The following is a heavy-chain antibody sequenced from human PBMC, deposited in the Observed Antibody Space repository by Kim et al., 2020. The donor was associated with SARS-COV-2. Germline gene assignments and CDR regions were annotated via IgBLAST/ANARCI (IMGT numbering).Heavy chain of an antibody. Sequence: NYAQKLQGRVTMTTDTSTSTAYMELRSLRSDDTAVYYCARAALKWGWFDPWGQGTLVTVSS. D-gene: IGHD1-26*01. CDR3: ARAALKWGWFDP. J-gene: IGHJ5*02. V-gene: IGHV1-18*01.